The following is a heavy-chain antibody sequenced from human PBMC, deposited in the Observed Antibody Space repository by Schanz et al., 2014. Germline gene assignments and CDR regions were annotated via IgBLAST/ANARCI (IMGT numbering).Heavy chain of an antibody. CDR1: GFTFSSFG. V-gene: IGHV3-30*02. D-gene: IGHD3-3*01. CDR2: IQLDGSEI. CDR3: ARDKGGYYPFDY. Sequence: QVQLVESGGGVVQPGGSLRLSCAASGFTFSSFGMHWVRQAPGKGPEWVAFIQLDGSEIYYTDSVKGRFTISRDNAKNSLYLQMNSLRAEDTAVYYCARDKGGYYPFDYWGQGTLVTVSS. J-gene: IGHJ4*02.